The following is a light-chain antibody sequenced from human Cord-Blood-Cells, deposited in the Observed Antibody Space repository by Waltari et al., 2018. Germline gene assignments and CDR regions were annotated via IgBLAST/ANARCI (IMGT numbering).Light chain of an antibody. Sequence: SYELTQPPPVSVSPGQTASITCPGDNLGDKYACWYQQKPGQSTVLVIYQDSKRPSGIPERFSGSNSGNTATLTISGTQAMDEADYYCQAWDSSTAVFGGGTKLTVL. V-gene: IGLV3-1*01. CDR2: QDS. J-gene: IGLJ2*01. CDR3: QAWDSSTAV. CDR1: NLGDKY.